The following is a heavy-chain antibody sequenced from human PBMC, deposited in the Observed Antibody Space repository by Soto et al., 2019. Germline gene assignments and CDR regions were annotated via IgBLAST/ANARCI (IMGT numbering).Heavy chain of an antibody. CDR2: ISSSSSYI. J-gene: IGHJ4*02. CDR3: ASLPRGAAAVDY. CDR1: GFTFSSYS. D-gene: IGHD6-13*01. Sequence: PGGSLRLSCAASGFTFSSYSMNWVRQAPGKGLEWVSSISSSSSYIYYADSVKGRFTISRDNAKNSLYLQMNSLRAKDTAVYYCASLPRGAAAVDYWGQGTLVTAPQ. V-gene: IGHV3-21*01.